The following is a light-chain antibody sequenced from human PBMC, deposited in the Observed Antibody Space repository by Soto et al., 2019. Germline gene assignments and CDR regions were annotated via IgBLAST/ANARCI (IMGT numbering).Light chain of an antibody. Sequence: EIVMTQSPATLSVSPGERATLSCRASQSVSSNLAWYQQKPGQAPRLLIYGASTRATVIPARFSGSGSGTEFTLTISSLQSEDFAVYYCQQYINWPYTFGQGTKLEIK. CDR2: GAS. CDR1: QSVSSN. CDR3: QQYINWPYT. V-gene: IGKV3-15*01. J-gene: IGKJ2*01.